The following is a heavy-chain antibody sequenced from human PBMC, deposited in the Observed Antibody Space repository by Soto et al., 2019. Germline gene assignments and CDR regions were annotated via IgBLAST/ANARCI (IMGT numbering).Heavy chain of an antibody. CDR1: GGPFISYA. CDR3: AREGGGNSHDAFDI. CDR2: IIPIFGTA. V-gene: IGHV1-69*13. D-gene: IGHD2-21*02. J-gene: IGHJ3*02. Sequence: GXSVKVACKASGGPFISYAISWVRQAPGQGLEWMGGIIPIFGTANYAQKFQGRVTITADESTSTAYMELSSLRSEDTAVYYCAREGGGNSHDAFDIWGQGTMVTVSS.